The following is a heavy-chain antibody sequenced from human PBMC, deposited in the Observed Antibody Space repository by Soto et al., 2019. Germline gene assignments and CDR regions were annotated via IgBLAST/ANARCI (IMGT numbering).Heavy chain of an antibody. CDR2: IDWDNNK. CDR1: GFSVSTSGMC. D-gene: IGHD1-1*01. J-gene: IGHJ6*02. CDR3: ARSTGYYYYYGVDV. V-gene: IGHV2-70*13. Sequence: SGPTLVNPTQTLTLACTVSGFSVSTSGMCVSWIRQPPGKALEWLALIDWDNNKYYSTSLKTRVTISKDTSKNQVVLTMTNVDPVDIATYYCARSTGYYYYYGVDVWGQGTTVTVSS.